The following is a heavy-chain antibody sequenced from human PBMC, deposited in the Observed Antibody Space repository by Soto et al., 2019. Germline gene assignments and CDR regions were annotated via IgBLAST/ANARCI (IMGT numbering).Heavy chain of an antibody. CDR1: GYSFTSLD. V-gene: IGHV1-8*01. CDR2: MQPSSGRT. J-gene: IGHJ4*02. Sequence: ASVKVSCKASGYSFTSLDINWVRQTTGQGLEWMGWMQPSSGRTGYAQKFQGRVTMARDTSINTAYMELSSLTSDDTAFYYCARGVTAGVDYWGQGTLVTVSS. D-gene: IGHD1-26*01. CDR3: ARGVTAGVDY.